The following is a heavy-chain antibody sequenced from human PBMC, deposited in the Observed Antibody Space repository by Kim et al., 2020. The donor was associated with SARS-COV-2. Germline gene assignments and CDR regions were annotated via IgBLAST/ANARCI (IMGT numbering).Heavy chain of an antibody. Sequence: ASVKVSCKASGYTFTSYGISWVRQAPGQGLEWMGWISAYNGNTNYAQKLQGRVTMTTDTSTSTAYMELRSLRSDDTAVYYCARGPGDYDILTGSTYYYYYGMDVWGQGTTVTVSS. CDR1: GYTFTSYG. J-gene: IGHJ6*02. D-gene: IGHD3-9*01. CDR3: ARGPGDYDILTGSTYYYYYGMDV. CDR2: ISAYNGNT. V-gene: IGHV1-18*01.